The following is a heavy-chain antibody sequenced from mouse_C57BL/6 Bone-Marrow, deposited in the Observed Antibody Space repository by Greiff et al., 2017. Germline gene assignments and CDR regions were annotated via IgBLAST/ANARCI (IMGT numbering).Heavy chain of an antibody. D-gene: IGHD4-1*01. CDR3: ATWGFAY. Sequence: EVKLMESGPELVKPGASVKISCKASGYTFTDYYMNWVKQSHGRSLEWIGDINPNNGGTSYNQKFKGKATLTVDKSSSTAYMELRSLTSEDSAVYYCATWGFAYWGQGTLVTVSA. CDR1: GYTFTDYY. CDR2: INPNNGGT. V-gene: IGHV1-26*01. J-gene: IGHJ3*01.